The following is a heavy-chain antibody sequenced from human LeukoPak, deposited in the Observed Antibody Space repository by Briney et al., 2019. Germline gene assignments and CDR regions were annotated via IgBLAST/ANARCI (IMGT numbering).Heavy chain of an antibody. D-gene: IGHD1-26*01. V-gene: IGHV3-23*01. Sequence: GGSLRLSCAASGFTFSSYAMSWVRQAPGQGLEWVSAISGSGDSTYYADSVKGRFTISRDNSKNTLYLQMNSLRAEDTAVYYCAKESGRGYSWTCVSYWGQGTLVTVSS. CDR2: ISGSGDST. CDR1: GFTFSSYA. CDR3: AKESGRGYSWTCVSY. J-gene: IGHJ4*02.